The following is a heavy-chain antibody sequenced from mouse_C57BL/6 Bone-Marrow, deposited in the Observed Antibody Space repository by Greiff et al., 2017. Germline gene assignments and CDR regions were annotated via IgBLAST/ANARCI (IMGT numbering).Heavy chain of an antibody. D-gene: IGHD2-4*01. CDR1: GYTFTSYW. J-gene: IGHJ3*01. CDR3: AREDIYDDYDGAWFAY. V-gene: IGHV1-64*01. Sequence: VQLQQPGAELVKPGASVKLSCKASGYTFTSYWMHWVKQRPGQGLEWIGMIHPYSGSTNYNEKFKSKATLTVDKSSSTAYMQLSSLTSEDSAVYYFAREDIYDDYDGAWFAYWGQGTRVTVSA. CDR2: IHPYSGST.